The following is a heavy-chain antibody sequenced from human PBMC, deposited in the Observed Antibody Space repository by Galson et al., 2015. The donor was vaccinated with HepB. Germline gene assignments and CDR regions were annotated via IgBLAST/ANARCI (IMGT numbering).Heavy chain of an antibody. D-gene: IGHD2-2*02. CDR3: ARAYCSTTSCYNANWFDP. Sequence: SVKVSCKASGYTFTSYDINWVRLATGQGLEWMGWMNPNSGNTGYAQEFQGRATMTRNTSISTAYMELSSLRSDDTAVYYCARAYCSTTSCYNANWFDPWGQGTLVTVSS. V-gene: IGHV1-8*01. J-gene: IGHJ5*02. CDR2: MNPNSGNT. CDR1: GYTFTSYD.